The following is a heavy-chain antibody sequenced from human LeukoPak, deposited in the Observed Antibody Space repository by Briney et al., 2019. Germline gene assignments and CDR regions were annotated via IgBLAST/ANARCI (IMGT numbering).Heavy chain of an antibody. J-gene: IGHJ4*02. V-gene: IGHV4-59*12. Sequence: KPSETLSLTCTVSGGSISSYYWSWIRQPPGKGLEWIGYIYYSGSTNYNPSLKSRVTISVDTSKNQFSLKLSSVTAADTAVYYCARVHITKSSSSWYRPGKNPKAFDYWGQGTLVTVSS. D-gene: IGHD6-13*01. CDR1: GGSISSYY. CDR2: IYYSGST. CDR3: ARVHITKSSSSWYRPGKNPKAFDY.